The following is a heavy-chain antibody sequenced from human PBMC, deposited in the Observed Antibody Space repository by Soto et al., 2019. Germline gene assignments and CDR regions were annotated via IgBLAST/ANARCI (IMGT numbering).Heavy chain of an antibody. D-gene: IGHD3-3*01. V-gene: IGHV3-23*01. CDR3: AKNGDFWSWGMDV. J-gene: IGHJ6*02. Sequence: GGSLRLSCAASGFTFSTYAMTWVRQAPGKGLEWVSLISNSGDGTYYADSVKGRFTISRDNSQRTLNLQMNSLRAEDTAVYYCAKNGDFWSWGMDVWGQGTTVTVSS. CDR2: ISNSGDGT. CDR1: GFTFSTYA.